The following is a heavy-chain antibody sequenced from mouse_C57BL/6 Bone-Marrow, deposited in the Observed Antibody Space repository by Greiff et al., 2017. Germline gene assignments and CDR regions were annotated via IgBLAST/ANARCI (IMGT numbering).Heavy chain of an antibody. Sequence: VQLQQSGAELVRPGTSVKMSCKASGYTFTNYWIGWAKQRPGHGLAWIGDIYPDGGYTNYNEKFKGKATLTADKSSSTAYMQFSSLTSEDSAIYYCARSPPYYYGSSYDWYFDVWGTGTTVTVSS. J-gene: IGHJ1*03. V-gene: IGHV1-63*01. D-gene: IGHD1-1*01. CDR3: ARSPPYYYGSSYDWYFDV. CDR1: GYTFTNYW. CDR2: IYPDGGYT.